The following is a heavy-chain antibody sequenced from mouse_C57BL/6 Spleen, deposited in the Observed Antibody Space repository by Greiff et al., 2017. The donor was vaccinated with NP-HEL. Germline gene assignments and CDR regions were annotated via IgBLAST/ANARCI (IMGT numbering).Heavy chain of an antibody. D-gene: IGHD3-1*01. V-gene: IGHV1-52*01. CDR3: ARLGLPRDYYAMDY. CDR1: GYTFTSYW. Sequence: QVQLQQSGAELVRPGSSVKLSCKASGYTFTSYWMHWVKQRPIQGLEWIGNIDPSDSETHYNQKFKDKATLTVDKSSSTAYMQLSSLTSEDSAVYYCARLGLPRDYYAMDYWGQGTSVTVSS. J-gene: IGHJ4*01. CDR2: IDPSDSET.